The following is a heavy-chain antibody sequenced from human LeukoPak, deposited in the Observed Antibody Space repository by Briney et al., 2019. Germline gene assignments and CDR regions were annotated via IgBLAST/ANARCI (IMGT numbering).Heavy chain of an antibody. CDR3: ARDQEGFDY. CDR1: GYTFTNYD. J-gene: IGHJ4*02. CDR2: MNPKSGYT. V-gene: IGHV1-8*01. Sequence: ASVKVSCKTSGYTFTNYDINWVRQATGQGLEWVGWMNPKSGYTGSAQRFQGRVTMTRDTSISTAYMELSSLGSEDTAVYYCARDQEGFDYWGQGTLVTVSS.